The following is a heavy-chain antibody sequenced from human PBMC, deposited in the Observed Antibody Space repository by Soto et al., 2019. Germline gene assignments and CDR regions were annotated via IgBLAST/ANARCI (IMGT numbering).Heavy chain of an antibody. Sequence: GGSLRLSCVVSVFTTSSDCMHWVRQAPGKGLVWVSRINGDGSSTNYADSVKGRFTISRDNAKNTLYLQMNPLRAEDTAVYYCAIAVAGPTAIAYWGQGNQVTVSS. CDR3: AIAVAGPTAIAY. CDR1: VFTTSSDC. D-gene: IGHD6-19*01. V-gene: IGHV3-74*01. CDR2: INGDGSST. J-gene: IGHJ4*02.